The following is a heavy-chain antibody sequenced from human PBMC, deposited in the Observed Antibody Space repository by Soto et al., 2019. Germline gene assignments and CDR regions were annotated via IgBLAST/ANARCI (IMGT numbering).Heavy chain of an antibody. CDR1: GFTFSTYA. V-gene: IGHV3-30*18. Sequence: QVQLVESGGGVVQPGTSLRLSCAASGFTFSTYAMHWVRQAPGKGLEWVAMISKDGNDQYYADSAKGRFTVSRDNSKNTVSLQMHSLRPEDTAFYYCAKDRWEFTRYFDSWGQGTLVTVSS. J-gene: IGHJ4*02. CDR3: AKDRWEFTRYFDS. D-gene: IGHD1-26*01. CDR2: ISKDGNDQ.